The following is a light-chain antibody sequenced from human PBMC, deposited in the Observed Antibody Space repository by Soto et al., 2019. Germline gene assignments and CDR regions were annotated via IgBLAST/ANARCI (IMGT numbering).Light chain of an antibody. CDR2: RNN. CDR1: SSNIGGYY. J-gene: IGLJ1*01. Sequence: QSVLTQPPSASGTPGQRVTISCSGSSSNIGGYYVSWYQQLPGTAPKVLIYRNNQRPSGVPDRFSGSKSGTSASLAIGGLRSDDEADYYCAAWDDSLRGYVFGTGTKLTVL. V-gene: IGLV1-47*01. CDR3: AAWDDSLRGYV.